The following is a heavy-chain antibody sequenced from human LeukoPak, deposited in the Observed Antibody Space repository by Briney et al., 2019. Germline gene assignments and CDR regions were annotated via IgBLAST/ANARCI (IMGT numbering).Heavy chain of an antibody. V-gene: IGHV3-66*01. CDR3: ARVDYGDYGLDY. D-gene: IGHD4-17*01. CDR1: GFTVSSNY. J-gene: IGHJ4*02. CDR2: IYSGGST. Sequence: RGSLRLSCAASGFTVSSNYMSWVRQAPGKGLEWVSVIYSGGSTYYAASVKGRFTISRDNTKNTLYLQMNSLRAEDTAVYYCARVDYGDYGLDYWGQGTLVTVSS.